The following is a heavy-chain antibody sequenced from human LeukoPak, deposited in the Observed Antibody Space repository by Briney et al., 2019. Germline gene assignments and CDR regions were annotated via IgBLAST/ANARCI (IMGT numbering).Heavy chain of an antibody. J-gene: IGHJ4*02. V-gene: IGHV3-23*01. CDR2: ISGSGGST. D-gene: IGHD3-22*01. CDR1: GFTFSSYA. Sequence: PGGPLRLSCAASGFTFSSYAMSWVRQAPGQGLEWVSAISGSGGSTYYADSVKGRFTISRDNSKNTLYLQMNSLRAEDTAVYYCAKDLDHYDSSGYWDYFDYWGQGTLVTVSS. CDR3: AKDLDHYDSSGYWDYFDY.